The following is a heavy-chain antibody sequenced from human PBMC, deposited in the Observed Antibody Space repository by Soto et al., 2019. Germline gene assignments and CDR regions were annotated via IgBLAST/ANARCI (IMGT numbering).Heavy chain of an antibody. CDR2: IWYDGSNK. CDR3: ARGAGYCSSTSCSLDY. D-gene: IGHD2-2*01. CDR1: GFTFSSYG. Sequence: GGSLRLSCAASGFTFSSYGMHWVRQAPGKGLEWVAVIWYDGSNKYYADSVKGRFTMSRDNSKNTLYLQMNSLRAEDTAVYYCARGAGYCSSTSCSLDYWGQGTLVTVSS. J-gene: IGHJ4*02. V-gene: IGHV3-33*01.